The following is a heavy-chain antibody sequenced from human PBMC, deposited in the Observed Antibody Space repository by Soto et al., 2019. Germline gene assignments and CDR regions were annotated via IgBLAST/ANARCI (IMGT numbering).Heavy chain of an antibody. CDR3: AKDHGRGIRITMVRGVNGGMDV. V-gene: IGHV3-23*01. D-gene: IGHD3-10*01. CDR1: GFTFSSYA. J-gene: IGHJ6*02. Sequence: GGSLRLSCAASGFTFSSYAMSWVRQAPGKGLEWVSAISGSGGSTYYPDSVKGRFTISRDNSKNTLYLQMNSLRAEDTAVYYCAKDHGRGIRITMVRGVNGGMDVWGQGTTVTVSS. CDR2: ISGSGGST.